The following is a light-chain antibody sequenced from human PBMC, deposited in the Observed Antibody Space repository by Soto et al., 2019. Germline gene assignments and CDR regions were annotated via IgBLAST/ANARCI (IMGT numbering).Light chain of an antibody. Sequence: IQMTQSPSSLSASVGDRVTITCRASQSISSYLNWYQHKPGKAPKLLIYAASTLQSGVPLRFSGSGSGTDFTLAISSLQPDDFATYYCQQSYSAPPITFGPGTKVHIK. CDR3: QQSYSAPPIT. V-gene: IGKV1-39*01. CDR1: QSISSY. CDR2: AAS. J-gene: IGKJ3*01.